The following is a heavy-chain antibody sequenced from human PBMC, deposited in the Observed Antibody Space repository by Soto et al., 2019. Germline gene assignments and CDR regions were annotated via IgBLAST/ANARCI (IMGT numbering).Heavy chain of an antibody. CDR3: AKLPVAAAGMILSDSYFDY. CDR1: GFTFSSYS. CDR2: TSSSSSYI. Sequence: GGSLRLSCAASGFTFSSYSMNWVRQAPGKGLEWVSSTSSSSSYIYYADSVKGRFTISRDNAKNSLYLQMNSLRAEDTAVYYCAKLPVAAAGMILSDSYFDYWGQGTLVTVSS. V-gene: IGHV3-21*01. J-gene: IGHJ4*02. D-gene: IGHD6-13*01.